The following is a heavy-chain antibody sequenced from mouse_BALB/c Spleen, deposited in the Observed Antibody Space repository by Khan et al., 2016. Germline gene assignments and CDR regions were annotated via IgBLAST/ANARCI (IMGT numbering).Heavy chain of an antibody. CDR2: IFPGTGTT. V-gene: IGHV1S132*01. CDR1: GYTFTSYW. Sequence: QVQLQQSGAELVKPGASVKLSCKTTGYTFTSYWIQWVKQRPGQGLGWIGEIFPGTGTTYYNEKFKGKATLTIDTSSSTAYMQLSSLTSEDSAAYFCERGRNWYFDVWGAGTTVTVSS. J-gene: IGHJ1*01. CDR3: ERGRNWYFDV.